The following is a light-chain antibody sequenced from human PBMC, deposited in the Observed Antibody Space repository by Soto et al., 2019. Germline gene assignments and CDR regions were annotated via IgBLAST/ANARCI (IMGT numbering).Light chain of an antibody. CDR1: QSVSSN. J-gene: IGKJ5*01. Sequence: EIVMTQSLATLSVSPGERATLSCRASQSVSSNLAWYQQKPGQAPRLLIYGASTRATGIPARFSGSGSGTDFTLTISSLEPEDFAVYYCQQRSNWPITFGQGTRLEI. CDR3: QQRSNWPIT. V-gene: IGKV3D-15*01. CDR2: GAS.